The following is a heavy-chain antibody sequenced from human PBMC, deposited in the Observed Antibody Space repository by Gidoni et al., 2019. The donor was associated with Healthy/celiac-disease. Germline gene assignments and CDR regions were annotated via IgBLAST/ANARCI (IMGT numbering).Heavy chain of an antibody. CDR1: GFTFSSYW. CDR3: ARVAYCGGDCYLFDY. V-gene: IGHV3-74*01. J-gene: IGHJ4*02. Sequence: EVQLVESGGGLVQPGGSLRLSCAASGFTFSSYWMHWVRQAPGKGLVWVSRINSDGSSTSYADSVKGRFTISADNAKNTLYLQMNSLRAEDTAVYYCARVAYCGGDCYLFDYWGQGTLVTVSS. D-gene: IGHD2-21*02. CDR2: INSDGSST.